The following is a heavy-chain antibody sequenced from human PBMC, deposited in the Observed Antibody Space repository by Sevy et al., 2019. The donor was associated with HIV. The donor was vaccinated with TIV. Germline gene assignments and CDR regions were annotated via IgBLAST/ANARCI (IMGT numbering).Heavy chain of an antibody. V-gene: IGHV4-39*01. J-gene: IGHJ5*02. D-gene: IGHD3-3*01. CDR1: GGSISSGSYY. CDR2: ISYTGST. Sequence: SETLSLTCTVSGGSISSGSYYWGWIRQPPGKGLEWIGSISYTGSTYYNPSPKSRVTISVDTSKNQFSLKLSSVTAADTAVYYCARTTIFGVPKPDPWGQGTLVTVSS. CDR3: ARTTIFGVPKPDP.